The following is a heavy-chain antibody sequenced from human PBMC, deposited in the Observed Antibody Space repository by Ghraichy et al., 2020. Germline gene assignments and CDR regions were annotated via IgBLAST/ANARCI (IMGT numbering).Heavy chain of an antibody. V-gene: IGHV3-23*01. J-gene: IGHJ4*02. CDR3: AKDSRAYSYGE. CDR1: GFTFSSYA. CDR2: ISDSGITV. Sequence: GGSLRLSCAASGFTFSSYAMSWVRQAPGTGLEWVSGISDSGITVHYADSLRGRITVSRDNSKNTLSLSVNSLRAEDTAIYYCAKDSRAYSYGEWGQGTLVTVSS. D-gene: IGHD5-18*01.